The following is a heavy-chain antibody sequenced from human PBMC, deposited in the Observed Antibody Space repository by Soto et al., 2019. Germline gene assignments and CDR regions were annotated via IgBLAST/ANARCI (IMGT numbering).Heavy chain of an antibody. CDR1: GGSFSGYY. Sequence: SETLSLTCAVYGGSFSGYYWSWIRQPPGKGLEWIGEINHSGSTNYNPSLKSRVTISVDTSKNQFSLKLSSVTAADTAVYYCASARYCSSTSCDTWWFDPWGHGTLVTVSS. V-gene: IGHV4-34*01. CDR2: INHSGST. J-gene: IGHJ5*02. D-gene: IGHD2-2*01. CDR3: ASARYCSSTSCDTWWFDP.